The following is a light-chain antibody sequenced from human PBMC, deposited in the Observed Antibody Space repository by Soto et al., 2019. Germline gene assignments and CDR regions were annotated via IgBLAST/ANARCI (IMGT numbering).Light chain of an antibody. V-gene: IGKV1-5*03. J-gene: IGKJ1*01. CDR1: QSINTW. CDR2: DGS. Sequence: DIQMTQSPSTLSVSVGDRITVTCRASQSINTWLAWYQQKPGEAPKLLIYDGSTLERGVPSRFSGSGSGTEFTLTISRLQPDDFGTFYCQQYKTYYRTFGQGTKV. CDR3: QQYKTYYRT.